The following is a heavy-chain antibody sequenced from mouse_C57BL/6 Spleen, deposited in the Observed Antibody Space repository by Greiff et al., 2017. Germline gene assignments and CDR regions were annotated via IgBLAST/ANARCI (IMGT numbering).Heavy chain of an antibody. Sequence: QVQLQQPGAELVKPGASVKLSCKASGYTFTSYWMHWVKQRPGQGLEWIGMIHPNSGSTNYNEKFKSKATLTVDKSSSTAYMQLRSLTSEDSAVYYCARRYYYGSSYSYFYCWGTGTTVAVSS. CDR1: GYTFTSYW. CDR3: ARRYYYGSSYSYFYC. V-gene: IGHV1-64*01. D-gene: IGHD1-1*01. J-gene: IGHJ1*03. CDR2: IHPNSGST.